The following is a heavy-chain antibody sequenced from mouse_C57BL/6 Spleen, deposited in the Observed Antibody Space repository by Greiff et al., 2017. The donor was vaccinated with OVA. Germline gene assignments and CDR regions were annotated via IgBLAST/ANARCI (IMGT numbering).Heavy chain of an antibody. J-gene: IGHJ4*01. D-gene: IGHD1-1*01. CDR3: ARRTTVVATDAMDY. CDR2: ISSGGSYT. V-gene: IGHV5-6*01. CDR1: GFTFSSYG. Sequence: EVHLVESGGDLVKPGGSLKLSCAASGFTFSSYGMSWVRQTPDKRLEWVATISSGGSYTYYPDSVKGRFTISRDNAKNTLYLQMSSLKSEDTAMYYCARRTTVVATDAMDYWGQGTSVTVSS.